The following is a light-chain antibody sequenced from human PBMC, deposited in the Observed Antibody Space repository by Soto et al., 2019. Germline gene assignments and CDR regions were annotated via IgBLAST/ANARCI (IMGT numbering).Light chain of an antibody. CDR1: SSDFGNYNL. CDR3: SSNAGSSPSLV. J-gene: IGLJ2*01. Sequence: QSALTQPASGSGSPGQSITISCTGTSSDFGNYNLVSWYQRHPGKAPKLIIYECNRRHSGVSHCFSGSKSGSTASLTISGLQAEDEADYYCSSNAGSSPSLVFAGGTKLTVL. CDR2: ECN. V-gene: IGLV2-23*01.